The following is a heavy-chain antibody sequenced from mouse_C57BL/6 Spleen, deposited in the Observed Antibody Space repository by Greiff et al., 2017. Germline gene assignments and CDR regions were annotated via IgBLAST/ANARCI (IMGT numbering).Heavy chain of an antibody. Sequence: QVQLQQPGTELVKPGASVKLSCKASGYTFTSYWMHWVKQRPGQGLEWIGNINPSNGGTNYNEKFKSKGTLTVDKSSSTAYMQLSRLTSEDSAVYYCERFDGYPYAMDYWGQGTSVTVSS. CDR1: GYTFTSYW. J-gene: IGHJ4*01. V-gene: IGHV1-53*01. D-gene: IGHD2-3*01. CDR2: INPSNGGT. CDR3: ERFDGYPYAMDY.